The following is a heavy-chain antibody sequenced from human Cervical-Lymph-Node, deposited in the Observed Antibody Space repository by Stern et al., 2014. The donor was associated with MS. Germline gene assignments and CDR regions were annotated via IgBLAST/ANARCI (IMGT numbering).Heavy chain of an antibody. CDR2: ISTYKGHT. CDR3: ARGTSACDS. J-gene: IGHJ4*02. V-gene: IGHV1-18*01. D-gene: IGHD6-25*01. Sequence: VQLVESGAEVKKPGASVKVSCKASGYTFTIYDITWVRQAPGQGLEWMGRISTYKGHTRYSERVQGRVTMTTDTSTTTAYMELRNLRSDDTAVYYCARGTSACDSWGQGTLVTVSS. CDR1: GYTFTIYD.